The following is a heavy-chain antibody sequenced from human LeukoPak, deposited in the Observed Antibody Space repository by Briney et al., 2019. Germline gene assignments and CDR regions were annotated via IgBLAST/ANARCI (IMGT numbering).Heavy chain of an antibody. J-gene: IGHJ4*02. CDR2: IKQDGSEK. V-gene: IGHV3-7*01. D-gene: IGHD6-19*01. CDR1: GFTFTRYW. Sequence: PGGSLRLSCAASGFTFTRYWMSWVRQAPGKGLEWVANIKQDGSEKYYVDSVKGRFTISRDNAKNSLYLQMNSLRDEDTAVDYCASEHVAVPGENWGQGTLVTVSS. CDR3: ASEHVAVPGEN.